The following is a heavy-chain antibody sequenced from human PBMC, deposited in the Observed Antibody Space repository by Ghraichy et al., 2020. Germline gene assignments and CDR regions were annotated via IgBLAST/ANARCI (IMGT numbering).Heavy chain of an antibody. D-gene: IGHD3-3*01. Sequence: SETLSLTCAVSGGSISSSNWWSWVRQPPGKGLEWIGEIYHSGSTNYNPSLKSRVTISVDKSKNQFSLKLSSVTAADTAVYYCAREGVDYDFWSGYRYYFDYWGQGTLVTVSS. V-gene: IGHV4-4*02. CDR2: IYHSGST. CDR3: AREGVDYDFWSGYRYYFDY. J-gene: IGHJ4*02. CDR1: GGSISSSNW.